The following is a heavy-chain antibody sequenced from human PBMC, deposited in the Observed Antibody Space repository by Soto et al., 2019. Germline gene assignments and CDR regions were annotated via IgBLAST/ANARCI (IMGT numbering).Heavy chain of an antibody. CDR3: AKGPTIFGVVISYSFYYGFDV. J-gene: IGHJ6*02. CDR2: ISSSGTST. CDR1: RLTFSSYA. V-gene: IGHV3-23*01. D-gene: IGHD3-3*01. Sequence: EVQLLESGGGLVQPGGSLRLSCAASRLTFSSYAMSWVRQAPGKGLEWVAAISSSGTSTYSADSVKGRFTISRDNSKNSLYLQMNSLRAEDTAVYYCAKGPTIFGVVISYSFYYGFDVWGQGTTVTVSS.